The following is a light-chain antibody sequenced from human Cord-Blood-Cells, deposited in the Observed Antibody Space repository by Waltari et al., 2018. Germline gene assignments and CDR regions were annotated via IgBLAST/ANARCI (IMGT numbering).Light chain of an antibody. Sequence: EIVMTQSPAPLSVSPGERATLSCRASQRVSSNLAWYQQKPGQAPRLRIYGASTRATGIPARFSGSGSGTEFTLTISSLQSEDFAVYYCQQYNNWPYTFGQGTKLEIK. J-gene: IGKJ2*01. CDR3: QQYNNWPYT. CDR2: GAS. V-gene: IGKV3-15*01. CDR1: QRVSSN.